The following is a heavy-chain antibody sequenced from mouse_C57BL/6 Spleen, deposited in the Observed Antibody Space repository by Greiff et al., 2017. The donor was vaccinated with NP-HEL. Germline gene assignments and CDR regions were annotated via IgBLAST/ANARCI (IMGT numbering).Heavy chain of an antibody. V-gene: IGHV1-76*01. Sequence: QVHVKQSGAELVRPGASVKLSCKASGYTFTDYYINWVKQRPGQGLEWIARIYPGSGNTYYNEKFKGKATLTAEKSSSTAYMQLSSLTSEDSAVYFCARHSSGYGAMDYWGQGTSVTVSS. J-gene: IGHJ4*01. CDR3: ARHSSGYGAMDY. D-gene: IGHD3-2*02. CDR1: GYTFTDYY. CDR2: IYPGSGNT.